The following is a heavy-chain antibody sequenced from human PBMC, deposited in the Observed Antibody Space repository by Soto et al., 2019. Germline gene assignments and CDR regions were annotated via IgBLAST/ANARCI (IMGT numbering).Heavy chain of an antibody. Sequence: QVQLVESGGGVVQPGGSLRLSCEASGFSIRRHGLYWVRQAPGKGPEWVALISYDGTSAFYADSVKGRFTISRDNSKNTLYLQMSNLRADDTAVYLCARDGNTATTHYYHMDVWGKGTTVTVSS. V-gene: IGHV3-33*05. CDR3: ARDGNTATTHYYHMDV. D-gene: IGHD4-17*01. J-gene: IGHJ6*03. CDR1: GFSIRRHG. CDR2: ISYDGTSA.